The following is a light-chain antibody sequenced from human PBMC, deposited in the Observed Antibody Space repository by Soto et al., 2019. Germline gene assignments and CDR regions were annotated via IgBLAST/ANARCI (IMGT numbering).Light chain of an antibody. CDR3: SSYTSSSTLA. J-gene: IGLJ3*02. CDR2: EVS. Sequence: QSALTQPASVSGSPGQSITISCTGTSSDVGGYNYVSWYQQHPGKAPKLMIYEVSNRPSGVSNRFSGSKSGNTDSLTNSGLTAEDEADYYCSSYTSSSTLAFGGGTKLTVL. V-gene: IGLV2-14*01. CDR1: SSDVGGYNY.